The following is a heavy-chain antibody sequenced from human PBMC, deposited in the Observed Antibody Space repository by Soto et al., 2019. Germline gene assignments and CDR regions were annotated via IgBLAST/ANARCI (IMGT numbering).Heavy chain of an antibody. Sequence: GGSLRLSCAASGFTFSSYAMSWVRQAPGKGLEWVSAISGSGGSTYYADSVKGRFTISRDNSKNTLYLQMNSLRAEDTAVYYCAKTPIRRRFLEWPDAFDIWGQGTMVTVSS. V-gene: IGHV3-23*01. J-gene: IGHJ3*02. CDR3: AKTPIRRRFLEWPDAFDI. D-gene: IGHD3-3*01. CDR1: GFTFSSYA. CDR2: ISGSGGST.